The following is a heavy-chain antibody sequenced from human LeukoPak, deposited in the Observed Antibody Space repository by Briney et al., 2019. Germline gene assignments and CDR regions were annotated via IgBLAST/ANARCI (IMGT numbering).Heavy chain of an antibody. Sequence: PGRSLRLSCAASGFTFSNYAMHWVRQAPGKGLEYVSAISSNGGSTYYADSVKGRFTISRDNSKNTLYLQMSSLRAEDTAVYYCAKDSRIAAAGTLDYWGQGTLVTVSS. CDR1: GFTFSNYA. J-gene: IGHJ4*02. D-gene: IGHD6-13*01. CDR2: ISSNGGST. CDR3: AKDSRIAAAGTLDY. V-gene: IGHV3-64D*06.